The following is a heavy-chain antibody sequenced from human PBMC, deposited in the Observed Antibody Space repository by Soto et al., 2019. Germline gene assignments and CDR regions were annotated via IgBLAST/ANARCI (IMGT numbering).Heavy chain of an antibody. Sequence: PGGSLRLSCAASGITFSNHVMGWVRQAQGGGLEWASAISGNGIDTYYADSVKGRFTISRDNSKNTLFLQINSLRVEATAVYYCAKRRGEGYFDNWGQGTPVTVSS. CDR3: AKRRGEGYFDN. CDR1: GITFSNHV. D-gene: IGHD3-16*01. J-gene: IGHJ4*02. CDR2: ISGNGIDT. V-gene: IGHV3-23*01.